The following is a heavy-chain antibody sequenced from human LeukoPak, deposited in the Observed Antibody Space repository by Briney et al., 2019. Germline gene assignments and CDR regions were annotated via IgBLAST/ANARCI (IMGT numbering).Heavy chain of an antibody. Sequence: PGGSLRLSCAASGFTFSSYWMSWVRQAPGKGLEWVANIKQDGSGKYYVDSVKGRFTISRDNAKNSLYLQMNSLRAEDTAVYYCARVAGPYYFDYWGQGTLVTVSS. CDR3: ARVAGPYYFDY. CDR1: GFTFSSYW. CDR2: IKQDGSGK. J-gene: IGHJ4*02. V-gene: IGHV3-7*01.